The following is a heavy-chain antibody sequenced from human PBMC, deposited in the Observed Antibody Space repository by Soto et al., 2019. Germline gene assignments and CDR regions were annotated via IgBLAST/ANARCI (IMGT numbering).Heavy chain of an antibody. CDR2: ISSSSSYI. Sequence: PGGSLRLSCAASGFTFSSYSMNWVRQAPGKGLEWVSSISSSSSYIYYADSVKGRFTISRDNAKNSLYLQMNSLRAEDTAVYYCASICGGGRCYSGYAFDIWGQGTMVTVSS. D-gene: IGHD2-15*01. J-gene: IGHJ3*02. V-gene: IGHV3-21*01. CDR3: ASICGGGRCYSGYAFDI. CDR1: GFTFSSYS.